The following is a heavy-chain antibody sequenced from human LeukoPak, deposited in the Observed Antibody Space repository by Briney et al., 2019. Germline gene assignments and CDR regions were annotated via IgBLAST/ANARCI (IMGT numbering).Heavy chain of an antibody. CDR3: ARHWNDELYYYYGMDV. CDR1: GGSISSYY. D-gene: IGHD1-1*01. Sequence: SETLSLTCTVSGGSISSYYWRWLRQPPRMGLDCIRYTYNRGSTTFPPSLKNRATKSVDTSKNQLSLKLSSVTAADTAVYYCARHWNDELYYYYGMDVWGQGTTVTVSS. V-gene: IGHV4-59*08. CDR2: TYNRGST. J-gene: IGHJ6*02.